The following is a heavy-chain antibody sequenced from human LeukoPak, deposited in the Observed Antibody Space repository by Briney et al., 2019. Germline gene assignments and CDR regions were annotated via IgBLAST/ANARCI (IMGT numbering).Heavy chain of an antibody. CDR1: GFIFSSYG. CDR3: AHGAMYQLDY. Sequence: GGSLRLSCAASGFIFSSYGMHWVRQAPGKGLEWVAFIRYDGSNTYYADSVKGRFTISRDNSKNTLYLQMNSLRGEDTAVYYCAHGAMYQLDYWGQGTLVTVSS. D-gene: IGHD2-2*01. CDR2: IRYDGSNT. V-gene: IGHV3-30*02. J-gene: IGHJ4*02.